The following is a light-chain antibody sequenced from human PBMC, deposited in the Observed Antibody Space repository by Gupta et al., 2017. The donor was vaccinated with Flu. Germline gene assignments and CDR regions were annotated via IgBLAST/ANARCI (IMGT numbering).Light chain of an antibody. CDR1: SSNIGAGYD. CDR2: ANS. V-gene: IGLV1-40*01. J-gene: IGLJ3*02. CDR3: QSYDSSLSGSV. Sequence: SVLTPPPAASGAAQQRITICCTGSSSNIGAGYDVHWYQQLPGTAPKLLIYANSNRPSGVPDRFSGSKSGTSASLAITGLQAEDEADYYCQSYDSSLSGSVFGGGTKLTVL.